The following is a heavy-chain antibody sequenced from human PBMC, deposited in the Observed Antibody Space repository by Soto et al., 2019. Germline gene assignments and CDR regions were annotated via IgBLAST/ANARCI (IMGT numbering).Heavy chain of an antibody. CDR3: ARRYGAAADF. D-gene: IGHD6-13*01. Sequence: SETLSLTCTVSGGSISSYYWNWIRQPPGKGLEWIGYIYYSGSTNYNPSPKSRVTISVDTSKNQFSLKLSSVTAADTAVYYCARRYGAAADFWGQGILVTVSS. CDR2: IYYSGST. CDR1: GGSISSYY. V-gene: IGHV4-59*08. J-gene: IGHJ4*02.